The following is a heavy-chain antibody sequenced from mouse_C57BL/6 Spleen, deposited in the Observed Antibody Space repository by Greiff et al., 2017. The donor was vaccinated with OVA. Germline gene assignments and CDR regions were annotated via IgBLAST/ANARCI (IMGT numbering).Heavy chain of an antibody. Sequence: VQLQQSGPELVKPGASVKISCKASGYSFTGYYMNWVKQSPEKSLEWIGEINPSTGGTTYNQKFKAKATLTVDKSSSTAYMPLKSLTSEDSAVYYGARERGLWGNYGDCDVWGTGTTVTVST. D-gene: IGHD1-1*02. CDR1: GYSFTGYY. CDR2: INPSTGGT. CDR3: ARERGLWGNYGDCDV. J-gene: IGHJ1*03. V-gene: IGHV1-42*01.